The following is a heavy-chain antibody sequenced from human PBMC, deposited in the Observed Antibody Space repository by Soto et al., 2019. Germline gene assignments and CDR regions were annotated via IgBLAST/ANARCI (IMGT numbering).Heavy chain of an antibody. Sequence: QVQLVQSGAEVKKPGSSVKVSCKATGGTFSTYTLGWVRQAPGQGLEWMGRIIPILDVTNYAQKFQGRVTITADRSTSTTYLELSSLRSEDTAIYYCARAGYGDSYYYYYAMDVWGEGTTVTVSS. V-gene: IGHV1-69*02. CDR3: ARAGYGDSYYYYYAMDV. CDR1: GGTFSTYT. J-gene: IGHJ6*04. CDR2: IIPILDVT. D-gene: IGHD4-17*01.